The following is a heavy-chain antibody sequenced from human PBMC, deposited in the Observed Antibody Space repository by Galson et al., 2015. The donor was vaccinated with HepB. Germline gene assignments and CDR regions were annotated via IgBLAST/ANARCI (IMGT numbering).Heavy chain of an antibody. D-gene: IGHD6-19*01. CDR1: GYTFTSYG. Sequence: SVKVSCKASGYTFTSYGISWVRQAPGQGLEWMGWISAYNGNTNYAQKLQGRVTMTTDTSTSTAYMELRSLRSDDTAVYYCARDYRSIAVANHEPRGFDYWGQGTLVTVSS. V-gene: IGHV1-18*04. CDR3: ARDYRSIAVANHEPRGFDY. J-gene: IGHJ4*02. CDR2: ISAYNGNT.